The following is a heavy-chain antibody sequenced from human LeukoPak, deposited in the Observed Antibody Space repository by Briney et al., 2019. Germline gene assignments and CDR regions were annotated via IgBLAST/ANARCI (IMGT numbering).Heavy chain of an antibody. D-gene: IGHD1-26*01. CDR2: MWYAEENK. V-gene: IGHV3-33*01. J-gene: IGHJ4*02. CDR1: GFIFSSYG. Sequence: GWALRLSCAASGFIFSSYGMHWVRQAPGKGLEWVAVMWYAEENKYCADSVKGRFTVSRDNPENNLYLQMNSLRVEDTAVYYCARAKTGSYYFHHWGQGTLVSVSS. CDR3: ARAKTGSYYFHH.